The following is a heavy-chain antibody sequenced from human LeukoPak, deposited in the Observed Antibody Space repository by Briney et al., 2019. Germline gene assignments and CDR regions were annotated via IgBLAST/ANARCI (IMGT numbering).Heavy chain of an antibody. D-gene: IGHD3-22*01. V-gene: IGHV1-69*05. J-gene: IGHJ4*02. Sequence: ASVKVSCKASGGTFSSYAISWVRQAPGQGLEWMGGIIPIFGTANYAQKFQGRVTITTDESTSTAYMELSSLRSEDTAVYYCARAKFYYDSSGYYYIFDYWDQGTLVTVSS. CDR3: ARAKFYYDSSGYYYIFDY. CDR1: GGTFSSYA. CDR2: IIPIFGTA.